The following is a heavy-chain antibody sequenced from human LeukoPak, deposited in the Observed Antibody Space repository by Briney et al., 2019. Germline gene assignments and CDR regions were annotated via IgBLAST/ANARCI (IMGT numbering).Heavy chain of an antibody. D-gene: IGHD4-11*01. CDR1: GFTFTPYS. J-gene: IGHJ4*02. V-gene: IGHV3-21*01. CDR2: ISSGSTYI. CDR3: ASYRRLNSDYHSYY. Sequence: PGGSLRLSCAASGFTFTPYSMNWVRQAPGKGLEWVSSISSGSTYIYYADSVKGRFTISRDDAKNSAYLQMNSLRAEDTAVYYCASYRRLNSDYHSYYWGRGTLVTVSS.